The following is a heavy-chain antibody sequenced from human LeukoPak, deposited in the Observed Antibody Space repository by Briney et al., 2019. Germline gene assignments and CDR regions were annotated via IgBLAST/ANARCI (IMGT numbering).Heavy chain of an antibody. D-gene: IGHD3-16*02. CDR1: GGSFSGYY. CDR3: ARIMITFGGVIVKGAFDY. J-gene: IGHJ4*02. CDR2: INHSGST. V-gene: IGHV4-34*01. Sequence: PSETLSLTCAVYGGSFSGYYWSWIRQPPGKGLEWIGEINHSGSTNYNPSLKSRVTISVDTSKNQSSLKLSSVTAADTAVYYCARIMITFGGVIVKGAFDYWGQGTLVTVSS.